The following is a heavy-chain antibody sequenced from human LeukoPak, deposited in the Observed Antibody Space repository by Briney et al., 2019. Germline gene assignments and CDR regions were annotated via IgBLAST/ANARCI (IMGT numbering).Heavy chain of an antibody. CDR3: ARHHATYYDILTGYNYGMDV. J-gene: IGHJ6*02. CDR2: IYPGGSDG. D-gene: IGHD3-9*01. V-gene: IGHV5-51*01. Sequence: GESLKISCKGSGYSFTSYLIGWVRQVPGKGLEWMGIIYPGGSDGRYSPSFQGQVTISADKSISNAYLQWSSLKASDTAMYYCARHHATYYDILTGYNYGMDVWGQGTTVTVSS. CDR1: GYSFTSYL.